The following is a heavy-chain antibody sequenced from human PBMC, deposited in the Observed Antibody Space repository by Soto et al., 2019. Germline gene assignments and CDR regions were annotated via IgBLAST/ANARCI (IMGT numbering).Heavy chain of an antibody. CDR1: DSTFTSYG. V-gene: IGHV1-18*03. J-gene: IGHJ4*02. CDR3: ATDLAVALIDY. Sequence: QVQLVQSGAEVKKPGASVKVSCKASDSTFTSYGISWVRQAPGQGLEWMGWIGAYNGNTKYAKKFQGRVTMTADTSMSTAYMELRSLRSDGMAVYYCATDLAVALIDYWGQGALVSVSS. CDR2: IGAYNGNT. D-gene: IGHD6-19*01.